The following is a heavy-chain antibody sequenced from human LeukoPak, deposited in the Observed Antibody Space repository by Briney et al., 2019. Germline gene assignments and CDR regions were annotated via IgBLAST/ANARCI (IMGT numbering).Heavy chain of an antibody. Sequence: SETLSLTCTVSGGSISSASYYWSWIRQPAGKGLEWIGRIYTSGSTNYNPSLKSRVTISVDTSKNQFSLKLSSVTAADTAVYYCARSVEGYCSGGSCYSYYYYMGVWGKGTTVTVSS. D-gene: IGHD2-15*01. CDR3: ARSVEGYCSGGSCYSYYYYMGV. CDR1: GGSISSASYY. CDR2: IYTSGST. J-gene: IGHJ6*03. V-gene: IGHV4-61*02.